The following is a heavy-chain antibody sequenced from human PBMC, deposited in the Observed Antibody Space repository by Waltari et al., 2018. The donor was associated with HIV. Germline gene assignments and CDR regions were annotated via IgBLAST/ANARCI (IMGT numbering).Heavy chain of an antibody. J-gene: IGHJ4*01. CDR2: KTPNSRNQ. CDR3: SRGRGYSYAYSGL. Sequence: QVQLVQSGAEVRKPGASVKVSCKASGSTFTNYDINWVRQAPGQGLEWMGCKTPNSRNQSNAQKSQGRVTITRNTARHTAYMELTRRPSEDTAFYHCSRGRGYSYAYSGLWVHGTLVTVSS. CDR1: GSTFTNYD. D-gene: IGHD5-18*01. V-gene: IGHV1-8*01.